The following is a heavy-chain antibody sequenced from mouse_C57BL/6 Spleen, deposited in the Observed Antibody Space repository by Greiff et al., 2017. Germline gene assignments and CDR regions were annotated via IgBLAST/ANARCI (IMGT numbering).Heavy chain of an antibody. Sequence: EVQLQQSGPGLVKPSQSLSLTCSVTGYSITSGSYWNWIRQFPGNKLEWMGYISYDGSNNYNPSLKNRISITRDTSKNQFFLKLNSVTTEDTATYFCARAYYDYDPFAYWGQGTLVTVSA. D-gene: IGHD2-4*01. CDR1: GYSITSGSY. V-gene: IGHV3-6*01. CDR2: ISYDGSN. CDR3: ARAYYDYDPFAY. J-gene: IGHJ3*01.